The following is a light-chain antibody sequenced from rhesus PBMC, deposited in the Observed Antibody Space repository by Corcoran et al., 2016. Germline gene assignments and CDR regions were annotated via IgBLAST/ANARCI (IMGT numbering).Light chain of an antibody. V-gene: IGKV1-66*01. CDR1: QGINNY. CDR2: NAS. CDR3: QQYNNSPPT. J-gene: IGKJ1*01. Sequence: DIQMTQSPSSLSASVGDRVTITCRASQGINNYLSWYQQKPGKTPKPMIYNASSLETGVPSRFSGSRSGTDYTLTISSLQPEDIATYYCQQYNNSPPTFGQGTKVEIK.